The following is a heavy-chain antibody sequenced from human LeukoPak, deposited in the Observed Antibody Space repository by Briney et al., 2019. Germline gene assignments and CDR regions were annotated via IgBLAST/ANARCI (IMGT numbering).Heavy chain of an antibody. J-gene: IGHJ4*02. Sequence: GGSLRLSCAASGFTFSSYWMHWVRQAPGTGLVWVSRVNSDGSITTYADSVKGRFTISRDNAKNTLYLQMNSLRAEDTAVYYCARDPRSSPDFWGQGTLVTVSS. CDR1: GFTFSSYW. CDR3: ARDPRSSPDF. CDR2: VNSDGSIT. V-gene: IGHV3-74*01. D-gene: IGHD6-13*01.